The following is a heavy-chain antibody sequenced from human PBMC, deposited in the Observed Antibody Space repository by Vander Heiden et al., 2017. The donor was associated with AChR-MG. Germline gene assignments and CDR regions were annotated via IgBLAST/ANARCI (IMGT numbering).Heavy chain of an antibody. J-gene: IGHJ5*02. CDR2: IYYSGST. D-gene: IGHD2-21*01. Sequence: QLQLQESGPGLVKPSETLSLTCTVSGGSISSSSYYWGWIRQPPGKGLEWIGSIYYSGSTYYNPSLKSRVTISVDTSKNQFSLKLSSVTAADTAVYYCARHPTRGRHIGAGYNWFDPWGQGTLVTVSS. CDR3: ARHPTRGRHIGAGYNWFDP. CDR1: GGSISSSSYY. V-gene: IGHV4-39*01.